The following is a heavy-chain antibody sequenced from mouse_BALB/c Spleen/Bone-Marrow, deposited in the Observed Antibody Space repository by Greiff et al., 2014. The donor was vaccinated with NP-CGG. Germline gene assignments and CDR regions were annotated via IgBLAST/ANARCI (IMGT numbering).Heavy chain of an antibody. CDR1: GYSFTSYY. V-gene: IGHV1-66*01. Sequence: VKLVESGPELVKPGASVKISCKASGYSFTSYYIHWVKQRPGQGLEWIGWIFPGSGNTKYNEKFKGKATLTADTSSSTAYMQLSSLTSEDPAVYFCARVFDYWGQGTTLTVSS. J-gene: IGHJ2*01. CDR2: IFPGSGNT. CDR3: ARVFDY.